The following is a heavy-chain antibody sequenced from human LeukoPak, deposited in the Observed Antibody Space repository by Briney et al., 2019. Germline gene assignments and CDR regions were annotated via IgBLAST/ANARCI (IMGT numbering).Heavy chain of an antibody. Sequence: SQTLSLTCTVSGGSISSGSYYWSWIRQPPGKGLEWIGYIYYSGSTNYNPSLKSRVTISVDTSKNQFSLKLSSVTAADTAVYYCARVPHFGDYGWFDPWGQGTLVTVSS. CDR1: GGSISSGSYY. D-gene: IGHD4-17*01. CDR2: IYYSGST. J-gene: IGHJ5*02. V-gene: IGHV4-61*01. CDR3: ARVPHFGDYGWFDP.